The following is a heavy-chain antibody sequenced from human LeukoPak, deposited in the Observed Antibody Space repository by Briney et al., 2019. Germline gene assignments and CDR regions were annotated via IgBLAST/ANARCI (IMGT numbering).Heavy chain of an antibody. CDR1: GYTFTSYG. V-gene: IGHV1-46*01. CDR2: IFPTGGTT. D-gene: IGHD6-19*01. Sequence: GASVKVSCKASGYTFTSYGIHWVRQAPGQGLEYMGLIFPTGGTTSYSQRFQGRLTLTRDTSTTTVYMELSSLTSEDTALYYCARGRAAVGRPRASANWFDTWGQGTLVTVSS. CDR3: ARGRAAVGRPRASANWFDT. J-gene: IGHJ5*02.